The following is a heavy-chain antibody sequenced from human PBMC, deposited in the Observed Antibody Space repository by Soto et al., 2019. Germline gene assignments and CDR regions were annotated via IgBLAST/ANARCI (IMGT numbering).Heavy chain of an antibody. J-gene: IGHJ6*02. CDR3: ARGMPGKYVFEL. Sequence: PVEVSCKASGYPFTRYGISWVRQAPGQGLEWMGWISAYNGNTKNAQKPESRVSMSKDARTRAAESAGRSLSSDDRALYCCARGMPGKYVFELWGQGTTVTV. D-gene: IGHD1-1*01. CDR1: GYPFTRYG. V-gene: IGHV1-18*01. CDR2: ISAYNGNT.